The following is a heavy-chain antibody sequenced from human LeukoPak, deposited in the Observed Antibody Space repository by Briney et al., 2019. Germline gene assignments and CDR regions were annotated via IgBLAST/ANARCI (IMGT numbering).Heavy chain of an antibody. CDR1: GGSISSSSYY. CDR2: IYYSGST. CDR3: ASRAVVTAPEENDAFDI. D-gene: IGHD2-21*02. J-gene: IGHJ3*02. Sequence: SETLSLTCTVSGGSISSSSYYWGWIRQPPGKGLEWIGSIYYSGSTYYNPSLKSRVTISVDKSKNQFSLKLSSVTAADTAVYYCASRAVVTAPEENDAFDIWGQGTMVTVSS. V-gene: IGHV4-39*07.